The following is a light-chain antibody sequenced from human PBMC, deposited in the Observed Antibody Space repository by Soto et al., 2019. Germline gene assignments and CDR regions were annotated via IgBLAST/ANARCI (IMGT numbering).Light chain of an antibody. Sequence: DIQMTQSPSTLSASVGDRVTITCRASQGISTWLAWYQQKPGKAPNLLIYKASSLESGVPSRFSGSGSGTEFTLTISSLQPDDFGTYYCQQYDSYPLTFGGGTMVEIK. CDR2: KAS. CDR1: QGISTW. CDR3: QQYDSYPLT. V-gene: IGKV1-5*03. J-gene: IGKJ4*01.